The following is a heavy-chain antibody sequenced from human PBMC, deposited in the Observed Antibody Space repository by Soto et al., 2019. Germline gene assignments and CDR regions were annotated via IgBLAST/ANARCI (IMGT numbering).Heavy chain of an antibody. D-gene: IGHD2-2*01. CDR2: ISAYNGNT. CDR1: GYTFTSYG. CDR3: ARDRGPLYCSSTSCYLEGPADY. V-gene: IGHV1-18*01. Sequence: ASVKVSCKASGYTFTSYGISWVRQAPGQGLEWMGWISAYNGNTNYAQKLQGRVTMTTDTSTSTAYMELRSLRSDDTAVYYCARDRGPLYCSSTSCYLEGPADYWGQGTLVTVSS. J-gene: IGHJ4*02.